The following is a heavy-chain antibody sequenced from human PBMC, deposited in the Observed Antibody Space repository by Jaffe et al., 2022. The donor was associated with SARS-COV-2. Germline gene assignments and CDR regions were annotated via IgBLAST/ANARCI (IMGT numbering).Heavy chain of an antibody. V-gene: IGHV3-30*04. CDR1: GFTFSSYA. CDR2: ISYDGSNK. Sequence: QVQLVESGGGVVQPGRSLRLSCAASGFTFSSYAMHWVRQAPGKGLEWVAVISYDGSNKYYADSVKGRFTISRDNSKNTLYLQMNSLRAEDTAVYYCARDPRYRRALRDYVPFDYYYYMDVWGKGTTVTVSS. D-gene: IGHD3-16*01. CDR3: ARDPRYRRALRDYVPFDYYYYMDV. J-gene: IGHJ6*03.